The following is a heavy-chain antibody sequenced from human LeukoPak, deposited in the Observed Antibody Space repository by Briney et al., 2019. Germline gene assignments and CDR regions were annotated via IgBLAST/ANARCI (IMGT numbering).Heavy chain of an antibody. V-gene: IGHV4-59*01. J-gene: IGHJ4*02. D-gene: IGHD2-15*01. CDR2: VYNSEYT. CDR3: ARTHGSSGYYVFDY. CDR1: GGSFTGYY. Sequence: PSETLSLTCTVSGGSFTGYYWTWIRQPPGEGLEWIGYVYNSEYTKYNPSLKSRVTISLDTSKSQFSLKLSSATAADTAAYYCARTHGSSGYYVFDYWGQGTLVTVSS.